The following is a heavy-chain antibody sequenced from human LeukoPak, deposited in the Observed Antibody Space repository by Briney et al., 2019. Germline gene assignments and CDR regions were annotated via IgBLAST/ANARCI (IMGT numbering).Heavy chain of an antibody. CDR3: ARDRYGDGFAHLDY. CDR2: INPNSGGT. J-gene: IGHJ4*02. CDR1: GYTFTGHY. Sequence: ASVKVSCKASGYTFTGHYMHWVRQAPGQGLEWMGWINPNSGGTKYAQKFQGRVTLTRDTSISTAYMDLSRLTSDDTAVYYCARDRYGDGFAHLDYWGQGALVTVSS. V-gene: IGHV1-2*02. D-gene: IGHD5-24*01.